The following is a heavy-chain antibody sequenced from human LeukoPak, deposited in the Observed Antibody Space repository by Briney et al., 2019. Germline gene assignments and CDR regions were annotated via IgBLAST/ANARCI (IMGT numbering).Heavy chain of an antibody. J-gene: IGHJ6*02. CDR1: GYTFTNYA. V-gene: IGHV1-3*01. Sequence: AASVTVSCKGSGYTFTNYAVHWVRQAPGQRLEWLGWINPGNGDTKYSQNFQGRVTVTSDTSAATAYVELNSLTSEDTAVYYCARERWHCRVNCYSVYYYALDVWGQGTTDTVSS. CDR3: ARERWHCRVNCYSVYYYALDV. CDR2: INPGNGDT. D-gene: IGHD2-15*01.